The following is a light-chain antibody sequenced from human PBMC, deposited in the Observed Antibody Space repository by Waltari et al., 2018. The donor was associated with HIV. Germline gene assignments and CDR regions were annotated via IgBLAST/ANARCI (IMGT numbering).Light chain of an antibody. CDR2: DVN. Sequence: QSALTQPASVSGSPGQSITVSCSGTASDLRAYNYVSWFQQHPDKAPQLLIFDVNKGPSGVSKCFSGSKSGSNASLTISGLQPYDEADYFCCSYTTSGTWVFGGGTRVTVL. CDR3: CSYTTSGTWV. V-gene: IGLV2-14*03. J-gene: IGLJ3*02. CDR1: ASDLRAYNY.